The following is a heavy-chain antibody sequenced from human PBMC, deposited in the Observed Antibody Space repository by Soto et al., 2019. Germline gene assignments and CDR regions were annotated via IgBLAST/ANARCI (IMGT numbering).Heavy chain of an antibody. CDR1: GLTFSSSV. CDR2: ISVNGDTT. CDR3: AIDPTALSMF. D-gene: IGHD3-10*02. J-gene: IGHJ4*02. Sequence: EVQLLESGGGWVQPGGSLRLSCAASGLTFSSSVMNWVRQTAGKGLEWVAVISVNGDTTYYADSVKGRFTISRDNSRNMLYLHLNSLRAEDTAVYYCAIDPTALSMFWGQGTLVTVSS. V-gene: IGHV3-23*01.